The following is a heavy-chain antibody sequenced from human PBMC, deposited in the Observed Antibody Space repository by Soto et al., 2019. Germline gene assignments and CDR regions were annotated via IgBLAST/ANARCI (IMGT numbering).Heavy chain of an antibody. CDR3: ARVGGVAARTFDY. V-gene: IGHV4-59*01. J-gene: IGHJ4*02. D-gene: IGHD6-6*01. Sequence: QVQLQESGPGLVKASETLSLTCTVSGGSINDFDWSWIRQPPGKGLEWIGYIYYSGSTDYNHSLKGRVTISVNTSKNQFSLKLRSVTAADTAVYYCARVGGVAARTFDYWGQGTLVTVSS. CDR2: IYYSGST. CDR1: GGSINDFD.